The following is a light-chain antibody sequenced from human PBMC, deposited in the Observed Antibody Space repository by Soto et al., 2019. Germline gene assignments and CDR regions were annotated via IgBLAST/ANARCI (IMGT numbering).Light chain of an antibody. CDR2: RNN. CDR1: TSNIGSNY. Sequence: QSVLTQPPSASGTPGQGVTISCSGSTSNIGSNYVYWYQQLPGTAPKLLIYRNNQRPSGVPDRFSGSKSGASASLTITGLQVEDEADYFCQSYDSSALSLIFGPGTKVTVL. J-gene: IGLJ1*01. V-gene: IGLV1-47*01. CDR3: QSYDSSALSLI.